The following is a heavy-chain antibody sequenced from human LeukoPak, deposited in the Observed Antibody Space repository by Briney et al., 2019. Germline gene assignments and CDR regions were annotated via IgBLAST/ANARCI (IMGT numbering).Heavy chain of an antibody. CDR2: INYRGSI. CDR1: GGSISSYY. Sequence: SEALSLTCTVSGGSISSYYWSWIRQPPAKGLEWIGYINYRGSINYTPAFKSRVTISVDTPKNQFSLKLSSVTAADTAVYYCARSWTQLWSFDHWGQGTLVTVSS. CDR3: ARSWTQLWSFDH. V-gene: IGHV4-59*08. D-gene: IGHD5-18*01. J-gene: IGHJ4*02.